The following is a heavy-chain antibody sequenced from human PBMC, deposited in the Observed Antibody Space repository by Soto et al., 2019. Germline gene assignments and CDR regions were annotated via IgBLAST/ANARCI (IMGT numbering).Heavy chain of an antibody. V-gene: IGHV1-18*01. CDR2: ISAYNDNT. J-gene: IGHJ3*02. Sequence: ASVKVSCKPSGYTFSSYAISWVRQAPGQGLEWMGWISAYNDNTNYVQKLQGRVTMTTDTSTSTAYMELRSLRSDDTAVYYCARGTGGNWDAFDIWGQGTMVTVS. D-gene: IGHD2-15*01. CDR1: GYTFSSYA. CDR3: ARGTGGNWDAFDI.